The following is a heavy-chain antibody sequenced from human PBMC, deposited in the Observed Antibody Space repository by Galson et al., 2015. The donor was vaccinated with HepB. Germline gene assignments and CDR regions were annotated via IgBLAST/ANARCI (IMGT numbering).Heavy chain of an antibody. Sequence: SLRLSCAASGFTFSSYWMSWVRQAPGKGLEWVSTISGSGSTTFYADSVKGRFTISRDNSKNTLYQQMNSLRADDTAAYYCARGGPRGQVLVRHADYWGQGTLVTVSS. CDR2: ISGSGSTT. J-gene: IGHJ4*02. CDR1: GFTFSSYW. V-gene: IGHV3-23*01. D-gene: IGHD2-2*01. CDR3: ARGGPRGQVLVRHADY.